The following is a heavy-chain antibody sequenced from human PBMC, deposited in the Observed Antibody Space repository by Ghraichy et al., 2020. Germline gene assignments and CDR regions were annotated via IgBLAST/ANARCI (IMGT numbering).Heavy chain of an antibody. CDR3: ARKVSGSYYPEYFQH. V-gene: IGHV3-7*01. Sequence: GGSLRLSCAASGFTFSASWMSWVRQAPGKGLEWVANIRQDGSETHYVDSVKGRFTISRDNAKNSVYLQMNNLRAEDTAFYFCARKVSGSYYPEYFQHWGQGTLVTVSS. CDR1: GFTFSASW. D-gene: IGHD1-26*01. J-gene: IGHJ1*01. CDR2: IRQDGSET.